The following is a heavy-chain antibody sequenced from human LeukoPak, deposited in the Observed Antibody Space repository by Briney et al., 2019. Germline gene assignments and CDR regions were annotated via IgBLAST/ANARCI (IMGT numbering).Heavy chain of an antibody. CDR1: GGTFSSYA. CDR2: IIPILGIA. V-gene: IGHV1-69*04. CDR3: ARDGGDGYADY. D-gene: IGHD5-12*01. J-gene: IGHJ4*02. Sequence: GASVKVSCKASGGTFSSYAISWVRPAPGQGLEWMGRIIPILGIANYAQKFQGRVTITADKSTSTAYMELYSLRSEDTAVYYCARDGGDGYADYWGQGTLVTVSS.